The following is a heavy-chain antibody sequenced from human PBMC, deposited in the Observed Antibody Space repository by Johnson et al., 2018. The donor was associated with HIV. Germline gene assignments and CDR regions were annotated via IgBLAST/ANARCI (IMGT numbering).Heavy chain of an antibody. D-gene: IGHD2-8*01. J-gene: IGHJ3*02. CDR3: ARDRVYDTNGVCSYDACDI. CDR1: GFTFSSYA. Sequence: QVQLVESGGCVVQPGRSLRLSCAASGFTFSSYAMHWVRQAPGKGLEWVAVISYDGSNKYYADSVKGRFTISRDNSKNTLYLQMNSLRAEDTAVYYCARDRVYDTNGVCSYDACDIWGQGTMVTVS. V-gene: IGHV3-30*04. CDR2: ISYDGSNK.